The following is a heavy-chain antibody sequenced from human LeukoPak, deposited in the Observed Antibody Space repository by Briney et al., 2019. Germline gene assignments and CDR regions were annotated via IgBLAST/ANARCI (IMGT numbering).Heavy chain of an antibody. Sequence: ASVKVSCKASGYTFTSYGISWVRQAPGQRLEWMGWINAGNGNTKYSQKFQGRVTITRDTSASTAYMELSSLRSGDTAVYYCARPRIAPHDYWGQGTLVTVSS. CDR1: GYTFTSYG. J-gene: IGHJ4*02. CDR3: ARPRIAPHDY. CDR2: INAGNGNT. D-gene: IGHD6-13*01. V-gene: IGHV1-3*01.